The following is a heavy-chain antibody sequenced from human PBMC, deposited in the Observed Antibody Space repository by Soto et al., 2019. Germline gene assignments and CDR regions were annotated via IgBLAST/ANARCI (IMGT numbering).Heavy chain of an antibody. V-gene: IGHV4-4*02. CDR2: TYRTGST. D-gene: IGHD1-7*01. J-gene: IGHJ4*02. CDR1: GGSFTSNNW. CDR3: ASRDPGTSVDY. Sequence: LSLTCAVSGGSFTSNNWWTWVRQPPGQGLEWVGETYRTGSTNYNPSLKSRVTISLDKSENQFSLKVTSLTAADTAVYYCASRDPGTSVDYWGQGTLVTVSS.